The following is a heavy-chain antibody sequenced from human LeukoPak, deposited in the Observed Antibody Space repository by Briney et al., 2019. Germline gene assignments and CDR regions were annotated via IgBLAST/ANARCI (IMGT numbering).Heavy chain of an antibody. CDR3: ASHPRTYYYDSSGYYFDY. Sequence: GGSLRLSCAASGFTFSSYAMSWVRQAPGKGLEWVSAISGSGGSTYYADSVKGRFTISRDNSKNTLYLQMNSLRAEDTAVYYRASHPRTYYYDSSGYYFDYWGQGTLVTVSS. D-gene: IGHD3-22*01. CDR2: ISGSGGST. J-gene: IGHJ4*02. CDR1: GFTFSSYA. V-gene: IGHV3-23*01.